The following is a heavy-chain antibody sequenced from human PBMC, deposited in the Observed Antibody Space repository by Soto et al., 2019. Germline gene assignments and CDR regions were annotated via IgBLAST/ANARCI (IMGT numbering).Heavy chain of an antibody. D-gene: IGHD1-26*01. J-gene: IGHJ6*02. V-gene: IGHV3-33*01. CDR3: ARDGIGGMDV. CDR1: GFTFSSYG. CDR2: IWYDGSNK. Sequence: QVQLVECGGGVVQPGRSLRLSCAASGFTFSSYGMHWVRQAPGKGLEWVAVIWYDGSNKYYADSVKGRFTISRDNSKNTLYLQMNSLRAEDTAVYYCARDGIGGMDVWGQGTTVTVSS.